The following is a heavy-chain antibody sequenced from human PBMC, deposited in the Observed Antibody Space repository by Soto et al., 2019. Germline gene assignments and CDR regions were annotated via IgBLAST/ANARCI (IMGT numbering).Heavy chain of an antibody. CDR2: IKQDGSEK. CDR1: GFTFSSYW. Sequence: PGGSLRLSCAASGFTFSSYWMSWVRQAPGKGLEWVANIKQDGSEKYYVDSVKGRFTISRDNAKNSLYLQMNSLRAEDTAVYYCAREIMYEEKWFGETNAFDIWGQGTMVTVSS. V-gene: IGHV3-7*01. D-gene: IGHD3-10*01. CDR3: AREIMYEEKWFGETNAFDI. J-gene: IGHJ3*02.